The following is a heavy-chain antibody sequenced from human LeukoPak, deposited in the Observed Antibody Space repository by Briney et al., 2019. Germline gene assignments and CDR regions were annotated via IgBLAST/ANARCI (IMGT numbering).Heavy chain of an antibody. Sequence: ASVKVSCKASGYTFTGYYMHWVRQAPGQGLEWMGWINPNSGVTYYEQNFQGRVTMTRDTSISTAYMELSRLTSDDTAVYYCARDSARTRGQWLVGGDYWGQGTLVSVSS. CDR2: INPNSGVT. V-gene: IGHV1-2*02. CDR1: GYTFTGYY. CDR3: ARDSARTRGQWLVGGDY. D-gene: IGHD6-19*01. J-gene: IGHJ4*02.